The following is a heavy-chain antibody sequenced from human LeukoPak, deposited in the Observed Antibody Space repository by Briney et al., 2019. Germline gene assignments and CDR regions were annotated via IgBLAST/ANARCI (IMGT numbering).Heavy chain of an antibody. CDR1: GYSISSGYY. CDR3: ASSLWDFWSGYSFQH. J-gene: IGHJ1*01. CDR2: IYHSRST. V-gene: IGHV4-38-2*02. Sequence: SETLSLTCTVSGYSISSGYYWCWSRQPPGKGLGWIGSIYHSRSTYYNPSLKSRVTISVDKSKNQLSLKLSSVTAADTAVYYCASSLWDFWSGYSFQHWGQGTLVTVSS. D-gene: IGHD3-3*01.